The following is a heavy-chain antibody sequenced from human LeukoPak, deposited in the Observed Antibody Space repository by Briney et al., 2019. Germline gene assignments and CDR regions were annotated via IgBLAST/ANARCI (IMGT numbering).Heavy chain of an antibody. D-gene: IGHD3-10*01. CDR1: GYIFSIYA. V-gene: IGHV7-4-1*02. J-gene: IGHJ5*02. CDR3: ARDVLLWFGESNYWFDP. CDR2: INTNTGNP. Sequence: ASVKVSCKASGYIFSIYAMIWVRQAPGQGLELMGWINTNTGNPTYAQGFTGRFVFSLDTSVSTAYLQISSLKAEDTAVYYCARDVLLWFGESNYWFDPWGQGTLVTVSS.